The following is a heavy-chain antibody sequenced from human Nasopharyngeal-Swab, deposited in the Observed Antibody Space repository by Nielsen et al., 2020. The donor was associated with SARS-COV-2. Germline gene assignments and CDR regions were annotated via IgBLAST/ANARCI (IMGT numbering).Heavy chain of an antibody. J-gene: IGHJ4*02. V-gene: IGHV4-34*01. D-gene: IGHD3-22*01. CDR3: ARGQGPRHYYDSSGYYYDGLGRGYYFDY. CDR2: INHSGST. Sequence: WIRQPPGKGLEWIGEINHSGSTNYNPSLKSRGTISVHTSKNQFSLKLSSVTAADTAVYYCARGQGPRHYYDSSGYYYDGLGRGYYFDYWGQGTLVTVSS.